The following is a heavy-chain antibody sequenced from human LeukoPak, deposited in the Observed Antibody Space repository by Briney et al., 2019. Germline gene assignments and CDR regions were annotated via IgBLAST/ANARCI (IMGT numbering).Heavy chain of an antibody. Sequence: ASVKVSCKASGYTFTSYDINWVRQATGQGLEWMGWMNPNSGNTGYAQKFQGRVTMTRNTSISTAYMVLSSLRSEDTAVYYCAVAYSSSGIDDAFDIWGQGTMVTVSS. CDR2: MNPNSGNT. D-gene: IGHD6-13*01. J-gene: IGHJ3*02. CDR3: AVAYSSSGIDDAFDI. V-gene: IGHV1-8*01. CDR1: GYTFTSYD.